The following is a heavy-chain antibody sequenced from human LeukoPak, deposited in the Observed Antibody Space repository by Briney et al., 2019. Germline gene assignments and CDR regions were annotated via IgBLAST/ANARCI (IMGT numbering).Heavy chain of an antibody. J-gene: IGHJ3*02. V-gene: IGHV3-30*02. Sequence: GGSLRLSCAASGFIFTSYGMHWVRQAPGKGLEWVAFIRYDGSIKFYADSVKGRFTISRDNSKNTLYLQMNSLGAEDTAVYYCAKDRGTSLCDAFDIWGQGTMVTVSS. CDR3: AKDRGTSLCDAFDI. CDR1: GFIFTSYG. D-gene: IGHD6-25*01. CDR2: IRYDGSIK.